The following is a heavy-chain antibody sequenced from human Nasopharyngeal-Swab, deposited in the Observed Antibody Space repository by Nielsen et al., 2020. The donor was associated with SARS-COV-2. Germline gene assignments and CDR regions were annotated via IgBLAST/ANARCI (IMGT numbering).Heavy chain of an antibody. CDR3: ARSRGNFYDYGMDV. D-gene: IGHD3-10*01. V-gene: IGHV4-39*07. Sequence: WIGQRPGKGLEWIGSIYYSGSTYYNPSLKSRVTISVDTSKNQFSLRLNSVTAADTAVYFCARSRGNFYDYGMDVWGQGTTVTVSS. J-gene: IGHJ6*02. CDR2: IYYSGST.